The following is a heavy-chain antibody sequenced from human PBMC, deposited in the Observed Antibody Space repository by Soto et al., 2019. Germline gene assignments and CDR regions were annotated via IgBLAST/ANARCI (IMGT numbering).Heavy chain of an antibody. Sequence: PSETLSLTCTVSGGSISSYYWNWLRQPPGKGLEWIGYIYNSGNTNYNPSLRSRVTISVDTSKNQFSLKLTSVTAADTAVYYCAAPPRYWGQGTLVTVSS. CDR2: IYNSGNT. J-gene: IGHJ4*02. D-gene: IGHD6-6*01. CDR1: GGSISSYY. V-gene: IGHV4-59*01. CDR3: AAPPRY.